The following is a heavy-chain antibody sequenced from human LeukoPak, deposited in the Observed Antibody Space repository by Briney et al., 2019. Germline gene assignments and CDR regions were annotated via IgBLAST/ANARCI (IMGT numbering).Heavy chain of an antibody. CDR3: ARQGSVYYYYYYMDV. J-gene: IGHJ6*03. Sequence: PSETLSLTCAVYGGSFSGYYWSWIRQPPGKGLEWIGEINHSGSTNYNPSLKSRATISVDTSKNQFSLKLSSVTAADTAVYYCARQGSVYYYYYYMDVWGKGTTVTVSS. D-gene: IGHD3-10*01. V-gene: IGHV4-34*01. CDR1: GGSFSGYY. CDR2: INHSGST.